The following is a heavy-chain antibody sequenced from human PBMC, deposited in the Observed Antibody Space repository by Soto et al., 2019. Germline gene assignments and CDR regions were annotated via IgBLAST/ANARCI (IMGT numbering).Heavy chain of an antibody. CDR2: IGESGTPT. D-gene: IGHD2-2*01. CDR3: ARYIPGVRYYGMDV. Sequence: PGGSLRLSCAASGVTFSSYAMKWVRQAPGKGLEWVSLIGESGTPTYYADSVKGRFTISRDNSRNTLFLEMYSLRAEDTAVYYCARYIPGVRYYGMDVWGQGTSVTVSS. V-gene: IGHV3-23*01. CDR1: GVTFSSYA. J-gene: IGHJ6*02.